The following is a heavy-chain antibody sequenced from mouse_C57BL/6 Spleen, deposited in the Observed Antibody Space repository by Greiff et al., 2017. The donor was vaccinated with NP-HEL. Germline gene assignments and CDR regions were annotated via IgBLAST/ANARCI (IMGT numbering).Heavy chain of an antibody. CDR1: GFTFSDYG. CDR3: ARTTMVTSYAMDY. V-gene: IGHV5-17*01. CDR2: ISSGSSTI. Sequence: EVKLMESGGGLVKPGGSLKLSCAASGFTFSDYGMHWVRQAPEKGLEWVAYISSGSSTIYYADTVKGRFTISRDNAKNTLFLQMTSLRSEDTAMYYCARTTMVTSYAMDYWGQGTSVTVSS. J-gene: IGHJ4*01. D-gene: IGHD2-2*01.